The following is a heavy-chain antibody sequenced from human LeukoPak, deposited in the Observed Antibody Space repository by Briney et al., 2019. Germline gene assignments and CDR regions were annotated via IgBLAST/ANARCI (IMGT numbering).Heavy chain of an antibody. CDR2: ISAYNGNT. V-gene: IGHV1-18*01. J-gene: IGHJ5*02. CDR1: GYTFTSYG. D-gene: IGHD3-3*01. CDR3: ARVGHPNPTYYDFWSGYLSNNNWFDP. Sequence: ASVKVSCKASGYTFTSYGISWVRQAPGQGLEWMGWISAYNGNTNYAQKLQGRVTMTTGTSTSTAYMELRSLRSDDTAVYYCARVGHPNPTYYDFWSGYLSNNNWFDPWGEGTLVTVSS.